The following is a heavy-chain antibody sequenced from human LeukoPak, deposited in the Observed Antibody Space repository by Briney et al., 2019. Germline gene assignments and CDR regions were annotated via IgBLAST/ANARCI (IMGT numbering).Heavy chain of an antibody. Sequence: PGGSLRLSCAASGFTFSSYSMNWVRQAPGKGLEWVSSISSSSSYIYYADSVKGRFTISRDNAKNSLYLQMNSLRAEDTAVYYRARQPKSCTPGVFITGKACWFDSWGQGTLVTVSS. CDR1: GFTFSSYS. CDR2: ISSSSSYI. D-gene: IGHD3-10*01. J-gene: IGHJ5*01. V-gene: IGHV3-21*01. CDR3: ARQPKSCTPGVFITGKACWFDS.